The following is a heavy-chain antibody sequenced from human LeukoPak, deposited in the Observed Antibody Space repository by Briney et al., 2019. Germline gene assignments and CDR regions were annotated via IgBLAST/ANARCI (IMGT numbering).Heavy chain of an antibody. CDR3: ARSTIQLWLPDY. CDR1: GYTFTGYY. D-gene: IGHD5-18*01. V-gene: IGHV1-2*06. Sequence: ASVKVSCKASGYTFTGYYMHWVRQAPGQGLEWMGRINPNSGGTNYAQKFQGRVTMTRDTSISTAYMELSRLRSDDTAVYYCARSTIQLWLPDYWGRGTLVTVSS. J-gene: IGHJ4*02. CDR2: INPNSGGT.